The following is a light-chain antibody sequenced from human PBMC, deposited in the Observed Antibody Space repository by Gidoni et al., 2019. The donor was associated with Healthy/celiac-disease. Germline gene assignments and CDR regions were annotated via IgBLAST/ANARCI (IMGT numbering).Light chain of an antibody. Sequence: EIMLTQSPATLSLSPGERATLSCRASQSVSSYLAWYQQKPGQAPRLLIYDASNRATGIPARFSGSGSGTDFTLTISSLEPEDFAVYYCQQRGNGGGFGQGTKLEIK. J-gene: IGKJ2*03. CDR1: QSVSSY. CDR3: QQRGNGGG. CDR2: DAS. V-gene: IGKV3-11*01.